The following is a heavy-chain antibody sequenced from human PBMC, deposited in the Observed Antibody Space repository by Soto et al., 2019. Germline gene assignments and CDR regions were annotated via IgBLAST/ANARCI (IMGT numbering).Heavy chain of an antibody. CDR3: ARGFASGSYFNAFDI. CDR1: GVSFRDSY. CDR2: INHRGSR. D-gene: IGHD1-26*01. Sequence: SETLSLTCAVYGVSFRDSYWNWIRQPPGKGLEWIGEINHRGSRNYNPSLEGRVRISVDTSKNQFSLNVSSVTAADTAVYYCARGFASGSYFNAFDIWGQGXMVTV. V-gene: IGHV4-34*01. J-gene: IGHJ3*02.